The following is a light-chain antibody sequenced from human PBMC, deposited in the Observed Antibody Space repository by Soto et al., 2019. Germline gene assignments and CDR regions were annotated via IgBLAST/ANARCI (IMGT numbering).Light chain of an antibody. Sequence: QSVLTQPPSVSGAPGQRVTISCTGSSSNIGAGYDVPWYQQLPGTAPKLLISNNNNRPSGVPDRFSGSKSDTSASLAITGFQAEDEADYYCQSFDRSLSGWVFGGGTKLTVL. J-gene: IGLJ3*02. CDR3: QSFDRSLSGWV. CDR1: SSNIGAGYD. CDR2: NNN. V-gene: IGLV1-40*01.